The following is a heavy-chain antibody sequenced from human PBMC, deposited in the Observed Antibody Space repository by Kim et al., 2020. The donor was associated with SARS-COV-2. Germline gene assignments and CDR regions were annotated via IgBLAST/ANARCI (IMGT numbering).Heavy chain of an antibody. Sequence: SETLSLTCTVSGYSISSGYYWGWIRQPPGKGLEWIGSIYHSGSTYYNPSLKSRVTISVDTSKNQFSLKLSSVTAADTAVYYCARPIAVAGTDAFDIWGQ. D-gene: IGHD6-19*01. V-gene: IGHV4-38-2*02. CDR2: IYHSGST. J-gene: IGHJ3*02. CDR1: GYSISSGYY. CDR3: ARPIAVAGTDAFDI.